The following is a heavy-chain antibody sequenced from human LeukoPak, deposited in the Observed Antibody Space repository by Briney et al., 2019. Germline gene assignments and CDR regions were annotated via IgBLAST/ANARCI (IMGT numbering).Heavy chain of an antibody. CDR2: IIHSGVT. CDR3: GTSEVGSSSYESYDY. J-gene: IGHJ4*02. V-gene: IGHV4-4*07. Sequence: PSETLSLTCTVSGDSISDYHWSWIRQPARKGLEWIGRIIHSGVTNYNPSLNSRVTISVDRSKNQFSLRLTSVTAADTAVYYCGTSEVGSSSYESYDYWGQGTQVTVSA. CDR1: GDSISDYH. D-gene: IGHD1-26*01.